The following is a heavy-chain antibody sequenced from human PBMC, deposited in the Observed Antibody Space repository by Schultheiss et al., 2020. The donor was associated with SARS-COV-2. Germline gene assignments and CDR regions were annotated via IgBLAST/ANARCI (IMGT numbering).Heavy chain of an antibody. CDR3: ARESGLFNWNYGTMGYYYYGMDV. J-gene: IGHJ6*02. CDR2: IYYSGST. CDR1: GGSISSSSYY. D-gene: IGHD1-7*01. V-gene: IGHV4-31*03. Sequence: SETLSLTCTVSGGSISSSSYYWSWIRQPPGKGLEWIGYIYYSGSTYYNPSLKSRVTISVDTSKNQFSLQLNSVTPEDTAVYYCARESGLFNWNYGTMGYYYYGMDVWGQGTTVTVSS.